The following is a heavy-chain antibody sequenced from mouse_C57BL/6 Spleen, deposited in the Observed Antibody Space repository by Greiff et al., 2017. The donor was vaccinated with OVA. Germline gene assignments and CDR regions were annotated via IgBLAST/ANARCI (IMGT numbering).Heavy chain of an antibody. Sequence: VQLQQPGAELVMPGASVKLSCKASGYTFTSYWMHWVKQRPGQGLEWIGEIDPSDSYTNYNQKFTGKSTLTVDKSSGTSYMQLSSLTSEDSAVYYWARRDYGSGWFAYWGQGTLVTVSA. D-gene: IGHD1-1*01. CDR1: GYTFTSYW. CDR3: ARRDYGSGWFAY. V-gene: IGHV1-69*01. CDR2: IDPSDSYT. J-gene: IGHJ3*01.